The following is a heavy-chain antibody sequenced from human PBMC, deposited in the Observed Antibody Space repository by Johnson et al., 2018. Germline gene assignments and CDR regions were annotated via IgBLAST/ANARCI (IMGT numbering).Heavy chain of an antibody. V-gene: IGHV3-9*01. CDR1: GFRFDDYA. Sequence: EVQLVESGGGLVQPGRSLRLSCAASGFRFDDYAMHWVRQGPGKGLEWISAITWNSNTMGYADSVRGRFTISRDNANNSLYLQMNSLSPDDTALYYCVKSFYDTGGYPTFDYGGQGTQVTVSS. CDR3: VKSFYDTGGYPTFDY. D-gene: IGHD3-22*01. J-gene: IGHJ4*02. CDR2: ITWNSNTM.